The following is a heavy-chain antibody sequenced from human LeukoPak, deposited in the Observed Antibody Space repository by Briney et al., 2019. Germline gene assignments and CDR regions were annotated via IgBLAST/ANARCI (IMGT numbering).Heavy chain of an antibody. CDR3: ALLVGATRPFDY. CDR1: GYTFTSYD. V-gene: IGHV1-8*01. Sequence: ASVTVSCKASGYTFTSYDINWVRQATGQGLEWMGWMNPNSGNTGYAQKFQGRVTMTRNTSISTAYMELSSLRSEDTAVYYCALLVGATRPFDYWGQGTLVTVSS. J-gene: IGHJ4*02. D-gene: IGHD1-26*01. CDR2: MNPNSGNT.